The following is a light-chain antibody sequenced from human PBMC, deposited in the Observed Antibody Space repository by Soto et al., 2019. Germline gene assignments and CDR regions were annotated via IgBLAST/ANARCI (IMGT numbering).Light chain of an antibody. J-gene: IGLJ1*01. Sequence: QAVVTQEPSLTVSPGGTVTLTCASSTGAVTSGNYPNWFQQKPGQAPRALIYSTSYKHSWTPARFSGSLLGDKAALTLLGVQPEDEAEYYCLLYYGGAYVFGTGTKLTVL. CDR3: LLYYGGAYV. CDR1: TGAVTSGNY. V-gene: IGLV7-43*01. CDR2: STS.